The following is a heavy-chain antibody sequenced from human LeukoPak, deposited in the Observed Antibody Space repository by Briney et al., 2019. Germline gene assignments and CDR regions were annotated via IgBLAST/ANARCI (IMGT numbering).Heavy chain of an antibody. CDR3: ARYRDGFDI. CDR2: IYSGGST. J-gene: IGHJ3*02. Sequence: PGGSLRLSCAASGFTVTDNYMSWLRQAPGKGLEWVSVIYSGGSTYYADSVRGRFTVSRDNSKNTVYLQMNSLRADDTAVYYCARYRDGFDIWGQGTMVTVSS. D-gene: IGHD3-16*02. V-gene: IGHV3-53*01. CDR1: GFTVTDNY.